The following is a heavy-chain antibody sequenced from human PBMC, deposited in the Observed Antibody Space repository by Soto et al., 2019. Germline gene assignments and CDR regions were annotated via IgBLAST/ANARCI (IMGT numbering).Heavy chain of an antibody. Sequence: GGSLRLSCAASGFTFSSYAMSWVRQAPGKGLEWVSAISGSGGSTYYADSVKGRFTISRDNSKNTLYLQMNSLRAEDTAVYYCAKDQGRYFDHPYPCHYWGQGTLVTVSS. CDR1: GFTFSSYA. J-gene: IGHJ4*02. CDR3: AKDQGRYFDHPYPCHY. CDR2: ISGSGGST. D-gene: IGHD3-9*01. V-gene: IGHV3-23*01.